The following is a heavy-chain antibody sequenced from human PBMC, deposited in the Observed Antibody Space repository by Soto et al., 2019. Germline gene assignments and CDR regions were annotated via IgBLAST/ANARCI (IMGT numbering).Heavy chain of an antibody. CDR3: ARARLVVEGRFDY. Sequence: QVQLVESGGGLVKPGGSLKLSCAASGFSFSDYYMNWIRKAPGKGLEWLSYISSTATYTNYADSVRGRFTISRDSAKNSLYLDMNGLRAEDTAVYYCARARLVVEGRFDYWGQGTLVTVSS. D-gene: IGHD3-22*01. J-gene: IGHJ4*02. V-gene: IGHV3-11*06. CDR1: GFSFSDYY. CDR2: ISSTATYT.